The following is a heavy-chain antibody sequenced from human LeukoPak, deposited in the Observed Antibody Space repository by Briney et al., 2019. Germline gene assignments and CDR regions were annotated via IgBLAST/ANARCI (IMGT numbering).Heavy chain of an antibody. Sequence: SETLSLTCTVSGYSISSGYYWGWIRQPPGKGLEWIGSIYHSGSTYYNPSLKSRVTISVDTSKNQFSLKLSSVTAADTAVYYCATHIPYEQRGGAFDIWGQGTMVTVSS. CDR2: IYHSGST. CDR3: ATHIPYEQRGGAFDI. CDR1: GYSISSGYY. J-gene: IGHJ3*02. V-gene: IGHV4-38-2*02. D-gene: IGHD2-2*02.